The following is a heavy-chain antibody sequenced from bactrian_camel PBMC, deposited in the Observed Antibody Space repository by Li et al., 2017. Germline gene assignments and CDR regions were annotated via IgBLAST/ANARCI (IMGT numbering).Heavy chain of an antibody. D-gene: IGHD2*01. CDR1: GYTDANVA. Sequence: HVQLVESGGGSVQPGGSLRLTCARSGYTDANVAMAWFRQAPGKEREGVARIATGSGNTYYADSVKGRFTISQDNTKNTLYLQMNDLKPDDTAMYYCAAYRQIVSSCVLRGGAYRYWGQGTQVTVS. J-gene: IGHJ4*01. CDR2: IATGSGNT. V-gene: IGHV3S54*01. CDR3: AAYRQIVSSCVLRGGAYRY.